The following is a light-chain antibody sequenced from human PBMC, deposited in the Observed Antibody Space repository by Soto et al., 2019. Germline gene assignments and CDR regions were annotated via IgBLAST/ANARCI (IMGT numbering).Light chain of an antibody. V-gene: IGLV1-51*02. Sequence: QSVLTQPPSMSAAPGQKVTISCSGSRSSIGDNYVSWYQHLPGTAPKLLIYETNKRPSGIPDRFSGSKSGTSATLGITGHQTWDEADYYCGTWDSSLSADVFGTGTKSPS. CDR1: RSSIGDNY. CDR2: ETN. J-gene: IGLJ1*01. CDR3: GTWDSSLSADV.